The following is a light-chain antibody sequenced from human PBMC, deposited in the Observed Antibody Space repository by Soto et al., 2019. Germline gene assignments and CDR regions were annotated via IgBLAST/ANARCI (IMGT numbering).Light chain of an antibody. CDR3: QQYKTYSRT. Sequence: DIQMTQSPSTLSASVGDRVTITCRASQRISSWLAWYQQKPGKAPKVLIYKASNLESGVPSRFSGSGSGTEFTLTISSLQPDDFATYYCQQYKTYSRTFGQGTKV. V-gene: IGKV1-5*03. CDR1: QRISSW. J-gene: IGKJ1*01. CDR2: KAS.